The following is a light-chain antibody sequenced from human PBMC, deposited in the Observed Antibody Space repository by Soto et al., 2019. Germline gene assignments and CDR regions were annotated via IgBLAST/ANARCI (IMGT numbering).Light chain of an antibody. CDR1: QGIRTD. Sequence: AIQMTQSPSSLSASVGDIVTITCRASQGIRTDLGWYQQKPGKDPKLLIYAASSLQSGVPSRFSGSGSGTDFTLTISSLQPEDFATYYCLQDYNYPPTFGQGTKVEIK. V-gene: IGKV1-6*01. CDR2: AAS. CDR3: LQDYNYPPT. J-gene: IGKJ1*01.